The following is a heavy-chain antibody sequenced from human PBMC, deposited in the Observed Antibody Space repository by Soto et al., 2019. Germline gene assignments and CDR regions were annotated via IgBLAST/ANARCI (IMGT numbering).Heavy chain of an antibody. CDR1: GFTFSSYW. J-gene: IGHJ4*01. V-gene: IGHV3-74*01. Sequence: GGSLRLSCAASGFTFSSYWMHWVRQAPGKGLVWVSRINSDGSSTTYADSVKGRFTISRDNAKNTLYLQMNSLRAEDTAVYYCARPSYCGADCYHVDYSGHGTLITVSS. D-gene: IGHD2-21*02. CDR3: ARPSYCGADCYHVDY. CDR2: INSDGSST.